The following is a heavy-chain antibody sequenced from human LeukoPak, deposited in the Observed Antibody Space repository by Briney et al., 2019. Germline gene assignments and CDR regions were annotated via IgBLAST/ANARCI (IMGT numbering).Heavy chain of an antibody. CDR3: PRDSSDPLTWFNR. J-gene: IGHJ5*02. Sequence: ASVKLSCKASAYTFTDYDMHWVRQAPGQGLEWMGSIHPNSGDTNYAQKVQGRFTMTRDKSISTAYMQLSSLTAEDTAVYYCPRDSSDPLTWFNRWGQGTLVTVYS. V-gene: IGHV1-2*02. CDR1: AYTFTDYD. CDR2: IHPNSGDT. D-gene: IGHD6-25*01.